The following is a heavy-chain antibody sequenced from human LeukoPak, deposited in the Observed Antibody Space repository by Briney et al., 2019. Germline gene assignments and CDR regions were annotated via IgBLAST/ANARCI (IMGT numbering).Heavy chain of an antibody. V-gene: IGHV4-39*07. Sequence: PSETLSLTCAVSGGSISSSSYYWGWIRQPPGKGLEWIGSIYYSGSTYYNPSLKSRVTISVDTSKNQFSLKLSSVTAADTAVYYCASIPTMVRGVRDYWGQGTLVTVSS. CDR1: GGSISSSSYY. D-gene: IGHD3-10*01. CDR3: ASIPTMVRGVRDY. J-gene: IGHJ4*02. CDR2: IYYSGST.